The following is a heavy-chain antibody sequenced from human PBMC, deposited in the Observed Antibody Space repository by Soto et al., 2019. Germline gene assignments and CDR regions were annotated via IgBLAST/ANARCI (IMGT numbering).Heavy chain of an antibody. CDR3: ARYGDGVAVAGVCYFDY. J-gene: IGHJ4*02. CDR1: GGTFSSYT. V-gene: IGHV1-69*02. Sequence: QVQLVQSGAEVKKPGSSVKVSCKASGGTFSSYTISWVRQAPGQGLEWMGRIIPILGIANYAQKFQGRVTITADKSTSTAYMELSSLRSEDTAVYYCARYGDGVAVAGVCYFDYWGQGTLVTVSS. D-gene: IGHD6-19*01. CDR2: IIPILGIA.